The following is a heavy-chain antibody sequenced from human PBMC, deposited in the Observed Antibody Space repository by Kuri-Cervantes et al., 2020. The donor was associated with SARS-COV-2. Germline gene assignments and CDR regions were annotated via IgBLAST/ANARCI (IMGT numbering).Heavy chain of an antibody. V-gene: IGHV4-34*01. CDR2: INHSGST. CDR1: GGSFSGYY. J-gene: IGHJ4*02. Sequence: SETLSLTCAVYGGSFSGYYWSWIRQPPGKGLEWIGEINHSGSTNYNPSLKSRVTISVDTSKNQFSLKLSSVTAADTAVYYCARGGGSYPYYFDYWGQGTLVTVSS. D-gene: IGHD1-26*01. CDR3: ARGGGSYPYYFDY.